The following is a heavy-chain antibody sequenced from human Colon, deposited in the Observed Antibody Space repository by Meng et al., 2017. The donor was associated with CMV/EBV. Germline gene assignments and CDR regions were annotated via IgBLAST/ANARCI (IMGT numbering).Heavy chain of an antibody. Sequence: SETLSLTCSVSGGSISSSTYYWGWIRQPPEKGLEWIGEINHSGSTNYNPSLKSRVTISVDTSKNQFSLKLSSVTAADTAVYYCARGGLVDYWGQGTLVTVSS. D-gene: IGHD3-16*01. V-gene: IGHV4-39*07. CDR1: GGSISSSTYY. CDR2: INHSGST. J-gene: IGHJ4*02. CDR3: ARGGLVDY.